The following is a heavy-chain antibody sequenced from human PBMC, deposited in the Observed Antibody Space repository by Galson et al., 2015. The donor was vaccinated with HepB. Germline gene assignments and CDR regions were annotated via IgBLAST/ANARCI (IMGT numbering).Heavy chain of an antibody. D-gene: IGHD5-18*01. CDR3: ARDLSYDRSNWFDP. CDR2: INPNSGGT. Sequence: SCKASGYTFTGYYMHWVRQAPGQGLEWMGWINPNSGGTNYAQKFQGWVTMTRDTSISTAYMELSRLRSDDTAVYYCARDLSYDRSNWFDPWGQGTLVTVSS. V-gene: IGHV1-2*04. CDR1: GYTFTGYY. J-gene: IGHJ5*02.